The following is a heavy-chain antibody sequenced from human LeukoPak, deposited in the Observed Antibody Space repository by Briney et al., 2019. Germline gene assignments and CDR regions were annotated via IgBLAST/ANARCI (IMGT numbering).Heavy chain of an antibody. Sequence: SETLFLTCTVPGGSIRGFFWSWIRQPPGKGLEWIGYIFYSGGTYYNPSLMSRVTISVDMSTNQFSLKLTSVTAADTAVYYCARHDYGGNSAWFDPWGQGTLVTVSS. CDR2: IFYSGGT. CDR3: ARHDYGGNSAWFDP. D-gene: IGHD4-23*01. CDR1: GGSIRGFF. J-gene: IGHJ5*02. V-gene: IGHV4-59*01.